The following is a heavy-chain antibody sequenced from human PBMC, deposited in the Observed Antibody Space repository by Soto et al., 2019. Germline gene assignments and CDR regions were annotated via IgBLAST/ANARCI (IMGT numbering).Heavy chain of an antibody. J-gene: IGHJ4*02. D-gene: IGHD1-1*01. CDR3: AHRQSGPVWNEGVFDY. V-gene: IGHV2-5*02. CDR2: IYWDDDS. Sequence: QITLKESGPTLVEPTQTLTLTCTFSGFSLSTTGVGVGWIRHPPGEAPERLALIYWDDDSRYSPSLKRRLSVTMDTSKNQVVLRMTNMDPTDTGTYYCAHRQSGPVWNEGVFDYWVQGTLVTVSS. CDR1: GFSLSTTGVG.